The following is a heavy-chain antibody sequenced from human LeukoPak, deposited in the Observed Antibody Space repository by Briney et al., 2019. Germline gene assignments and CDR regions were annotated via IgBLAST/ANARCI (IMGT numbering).Heavy chain of an antibody. Sequence: GESLKISCKASGYSFNAYWVAWVRQMPGKGLEWMGIIYPGDSDTRYSPSFQGQVTISADRSINTAYLQWSSLKASDTAMYCCVRRRGGGLWFDPWGQGTLVTVSS. J-gene: IGHJ5*02. CDR2: IYPGDSDT. D-gene: IGHD3-10*01. CDR3: VRRRGGGLWFDP. CDR1: GYSFNAYW. V-gene: IGHV5-51*01.